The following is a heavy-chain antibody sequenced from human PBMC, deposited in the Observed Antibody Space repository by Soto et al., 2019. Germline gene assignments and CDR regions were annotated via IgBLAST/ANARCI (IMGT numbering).Heavy chain of an antibody. Sequence: GGSMRLSCAAGGFTFSGYSMNWVRPAPGKGLEWVSYISSSSSTIYYADSVKGRFTISRDNAKNSLYLQMNSLRDEDTAVYYCARDKIADYYDSSGYYPFDYWGQGTLVTVSS. J-gene: IGHJ4*02. V-gene: IGHV3-48*02. D-gene: IGHD3-22*01. CDR3: ARDKIADYYDSSGYYPFDY. CDR1: GFTFSGYS. CDR2: ISSSSSTI.